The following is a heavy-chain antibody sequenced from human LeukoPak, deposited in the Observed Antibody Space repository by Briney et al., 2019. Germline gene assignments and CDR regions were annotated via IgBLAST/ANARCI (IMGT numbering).Heavy chain of an antibody. Sequence: ASVTVSCKASGGTFIIYAISWVRQAPGQGLEWMGRIIPILGIANYAQEFQGRVTITADKSTSTAYMELSSLRSEDTAVYYCARGGPLSSTHKWGQGTLVTVSS. J-gene: IGHJ4*02. CDR2: IIPILGIA. CDR1: GGTFIIYA. CDR3: ARGGPLSSTHK. D-gene: IGHD6-13*01. V-gene: IGHV1-69*04.